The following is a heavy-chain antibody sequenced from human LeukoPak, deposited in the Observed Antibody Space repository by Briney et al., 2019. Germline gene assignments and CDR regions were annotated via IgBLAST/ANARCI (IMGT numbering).Heavy chain of an antibody. Sequence: PSETLSLTCTVSGGSISSGGYYWSWIRQHPGKGLEWIGYIYYSGSTYYNPSLKSRVTISVDTSKNQFSLKLSFVTAADTAVYYCARDGTRNWFDPWGQGTLVTVSS. CDR2: IYYSGST. CDR3: ARDGTRNWFDP. V-gene: IGHV4-31*03. J-gene: IGHJ5*02. CDR1: GGSISSGGYY.